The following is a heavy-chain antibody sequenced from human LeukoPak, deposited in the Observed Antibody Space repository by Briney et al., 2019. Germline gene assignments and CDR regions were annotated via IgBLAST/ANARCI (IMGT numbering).Heavy chain of an antibody. Sequence: GGSLRLSCAASGFTFSSYAMTWVRQAPGRGLEWVSAISGRGDSTYYADSMKGRFTISRDSSKNTLYLQMNSLRAEDTAVYYCAKSHYGSGSHFDYWGQGTLVTVSS. CDR3: AKSHYGSGSHFDY. CDR1: GFTFSSYA. J-gene: IGHJ4*02. D-gene: IGHD3-10*01. CDR2: ISGRGDST. V-gene: IGHV3-23*01.